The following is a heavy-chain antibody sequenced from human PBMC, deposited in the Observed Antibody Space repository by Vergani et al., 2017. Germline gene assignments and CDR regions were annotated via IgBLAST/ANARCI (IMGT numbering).Heavy chain of an antibody. Sequence: QVQLVQSGAEVKKPGASVKVSCKASGYTFTGYYMHWVRQAPGQGLEWMGWINPNSGGTHYAQKFQGRVTMTRDTSISTAYMELSRLRSDDTAVYYCAREKTIYCSGGSCFGWFDPWGQGTMVTVSS. CDR1: GYTFTGYY. J-gene: IGHJ5*02. D-gene: IGHD2-15*01. CDR2: INPNSGGT. CDR3: AREKTIYCSGGSCFGWFDP. V-gene: IGHV1-2*02.